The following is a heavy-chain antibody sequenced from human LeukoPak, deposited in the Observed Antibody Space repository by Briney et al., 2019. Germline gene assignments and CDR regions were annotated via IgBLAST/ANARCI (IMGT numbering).Heavy chain of an antibody. CDR2: ISWDGGST. CDR1: GFTFDDYI. J-gene: IGHJ6*03. CDR3: AKDGGGYYVGDYMDV. Sequence: GGSLRLSCAASGFTFDDYIMHWVRQAPGKGLEWVSLISWDGGSTYYADSVKGRFTISRDNSKNSLYLQMNSLRTEDTALYYCAKDGGGYYVGDYMDVWGKGTTVTVSS. D-gene: IGHD3-10*02. V-gene: IGHV3-43*01.